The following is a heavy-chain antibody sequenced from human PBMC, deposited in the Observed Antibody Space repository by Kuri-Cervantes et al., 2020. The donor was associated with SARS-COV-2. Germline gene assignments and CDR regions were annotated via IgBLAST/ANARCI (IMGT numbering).Heavy chain of an antibody. CDR1: GGTFSSYG. CDR2: INPNSGGT. CDR3: ARVGCSSTSCYRAIDY. Sequence: ASVKVSCKASGGTFSSYGISWVRQAPGQGLEWMGWINPNSGGTNYAQKFQGRVTMTRDTSISTAYMELSRLRSDDTAVYYCARVGCSSTSCYRAIDYWGQGTRVTVSS. D-gene: IGHD2-2*01. J-gene: IGHJ4*02. V-gene: IGHV1-2*02.